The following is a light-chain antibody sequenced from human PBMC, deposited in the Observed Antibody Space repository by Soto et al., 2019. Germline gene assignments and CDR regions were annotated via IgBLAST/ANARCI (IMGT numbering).Light chain of an antibody. CDR1: QSVSSSY. CDR2: GAS. J-gene: IGKJ1*01. CDR3: QQYGSSLWT. V-gene: IGKV3-20*01. Sequence: EIVLTQSPGTLSLSPGERATLSCRASQSVSSSYLAWYQQKPGQAPRLLIYGASSRATGIPDRFSGSGSGTDFPLTISRLEPADFAVYYCQQYGSSLWTFGQATKVEIK.